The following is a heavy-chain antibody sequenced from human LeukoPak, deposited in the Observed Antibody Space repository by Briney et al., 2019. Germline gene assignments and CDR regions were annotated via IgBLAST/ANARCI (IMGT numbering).Heavy chain of an antibody. CDR3: AKNDYFSDAGMDV. D-gene: IGHD1-1*01. CDR2: ISGSGGST. J-gene: IGHJ6*02. CDR1: GFTFSSYA. Sequence: GRSLRLSCAASGFTFSSYAMSWVRQAPGKGLEWVSAISGSGGSTYYADSVKGRFTISRDNSKNTLYLQMNSLRAEDTAVYYCAKNDYFSDAGMDVWGQGTTVTVSS. V-gene: IGHV3-23*01.